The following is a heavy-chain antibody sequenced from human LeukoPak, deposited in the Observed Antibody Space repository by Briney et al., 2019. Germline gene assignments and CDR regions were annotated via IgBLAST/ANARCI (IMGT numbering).Heavy chain of an antibody. CDR2: IIPIFGTA. Sequence: SVKVSCKASGGTFSSYAISWVRQAPGQGLEWMGGIIPIFGTANYAQKFQGRVTITADESTSTAYMELSSLRSEDTAVYYCARSPHYYDSSGYYYATFGFDYWGQGTLVTVSS. D-gene: IGHD3-22*01. J-gene: IGHJ4*02. CDR1: GGTFSSYA. CDR3: ARSPHYYDSSGYYYATFGFDY. V-gene: IGHV1-69*13.